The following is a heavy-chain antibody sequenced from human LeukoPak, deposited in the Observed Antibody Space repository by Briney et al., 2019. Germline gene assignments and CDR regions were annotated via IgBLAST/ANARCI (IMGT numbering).Heavy chain of an antibody. V-gene: IGHV3-21*01. Sequence: PGGSLRLSCAASGFTFSSSAMNWVRQAPGKGLEWVSSISSSSSYIYYADSVKGRFTISRDNAKNSLYLQMNSLRAEDTAVYYCAREFYYDSSGYPFDYWGQGTLVTVSS. J-gene: IGHJ4*02. CDR3: AREFYYDSSGYPFDY. CDR2: ISSSSSYI. CDR1: GFTFSSSA. D-gene: IGHD3-22*01.